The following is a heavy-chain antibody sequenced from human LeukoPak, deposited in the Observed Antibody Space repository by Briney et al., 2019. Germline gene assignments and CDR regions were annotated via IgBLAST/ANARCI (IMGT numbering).Heavy chain of an antibody. CDR1: GFTFSNHW. CDR3: ARAGVVSAMDF. D-gene: IGHD2-8*02. J-gene: IGHJ3*01. CDR2: IKFGWRLT. V-gene: IGHV3-74*01. Sequence: GGSLRLSCAASGFTFSNHWMFWVRQAPGKGLMYVSRIKFGWRLTSYADSVKGRFTISRDNAKNTLFLQMSSLRAEDTAVYYCARAGVVSAMDFWGQGTMVTVSS.